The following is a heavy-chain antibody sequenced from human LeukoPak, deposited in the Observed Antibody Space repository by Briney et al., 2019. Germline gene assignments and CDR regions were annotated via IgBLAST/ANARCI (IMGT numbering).Heavy chain of an antibody. CDR3: AKDTRGYYYDSSGWPI. D-gene: IGHD3-22*01. V-gene: IGHV3-30*18. Sequence: GGSLRLSCAASGFSFISYGMHWVRQAPGKGLEWVGVISDDGRNKKYADSVKGRFTISRDNAKNSLYLQMNSLRAEDTALYYCAKDTRGYYYDSSGWPIWGQGTMVTVSS. CDR2: ISDDGRNK. CDR1: GFSFISYG. J-gene: IGHJ3*02.